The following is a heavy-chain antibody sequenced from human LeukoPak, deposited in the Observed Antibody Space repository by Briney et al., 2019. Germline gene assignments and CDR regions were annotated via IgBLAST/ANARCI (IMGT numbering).Heavy chain of an antibody. J-gene: IGHJ6*03. V-gene: IGHV4-59*01. D-gene: IGHD3-9*01. CDR2: IYYSGST. CDR1: GGSISSYY. Sequence: PSETLSLTCTVSGGSISSYYWSWIRQPPGKGLEWIGYIYYSGSTNYNPSLKSRVTISVDTSKNQFSLKLSSVTAADTAVYYCARGEVLRYFDWVYYYYYYMDVWGKGTTVTISS. CDR3: ARGEVLRYFDWVYYYYYYMDV.